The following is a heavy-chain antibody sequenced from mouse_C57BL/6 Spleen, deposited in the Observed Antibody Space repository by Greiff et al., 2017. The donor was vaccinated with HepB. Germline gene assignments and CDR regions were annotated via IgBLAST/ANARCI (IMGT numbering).Heavy chain of an antibody. CDR3: ARMGVYYSNLNWYFDV. CDR2: IWSGGST. J-gene: IGHJ1*03. Sequence: QVQLQQSGPGLVQPSQSLSITCTVSGFSLTSYGVHWVRQSPGKGLEWLGVIWSGGSTDYNAAFISRLSISKDNSKSQVFFKMNSLQADDTAIYYCARMGVYYSNLNWYFDVWGTGTTVTVSS. CDR1: GFSLTSYG. D-gene: IGHD2-5*01. V-gene: IGHV2-2*01.